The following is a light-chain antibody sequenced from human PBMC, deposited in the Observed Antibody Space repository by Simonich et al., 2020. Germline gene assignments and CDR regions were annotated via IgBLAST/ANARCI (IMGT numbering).Light chain of an antibody. J-gene: IGKJ2*01. CDR2: WAS. CDR3: QQYNNWYT. Sequence: DIVMTQSPDSLAVSLGERATINCKSSQSVLYSSNNKNYLAWYQQNPGQPPKLLIYWASTRESGVPDRFSGSGSGTDFTLTISSLQAEDVAVYYCQQYNNWYTFARGPSWRSN. V-gene: IGKV4-1*01. CDR1: QSVLYSSNNKNY.